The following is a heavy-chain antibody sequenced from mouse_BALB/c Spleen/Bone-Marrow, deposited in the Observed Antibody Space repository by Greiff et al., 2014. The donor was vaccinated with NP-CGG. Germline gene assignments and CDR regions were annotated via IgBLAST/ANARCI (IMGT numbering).Heavy chain of an antibody. J-gene: IGHJ2*01. V-gene: IGHV7-3*02. CDR3: ARDGYDDY. CDR2: IRNKANGYTT. D-gene: IGHD2-2*01. Sequence: DVQLQESGGGLVQPGGSLRLSCATSGFTFTDYYMSWVRQPPGKALEWLGFIRNKANGYTTEYSASVKGRFTISRDNSLSILYLQMNTLRAEDSATYYCARDGYDDYWGQGTTLTVSS. CDR1: GFTFTDYY.